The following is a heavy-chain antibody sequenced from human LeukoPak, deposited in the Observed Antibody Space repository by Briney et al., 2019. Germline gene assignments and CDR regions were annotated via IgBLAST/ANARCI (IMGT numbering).Heavy chain of an antibody. V-gene: IGHV1-8*03. Sequence: GASVTVSCKASGYTFTSYDINWVRQAPGQGLEWMGWMNPNSGNTGYAQKFQGRVTITRNTSISTAYMELSSLRSEDTAVYYCAGARGSSWYRRWFDPWGQGTLVTVSS. CDR3: AGARGSSWYRRWFDP. D-gene: IGHD6-13*01. CDR1: GYTFTSYD. CDR2: MNPNSGNT. J-gene: IGHJ5*02.